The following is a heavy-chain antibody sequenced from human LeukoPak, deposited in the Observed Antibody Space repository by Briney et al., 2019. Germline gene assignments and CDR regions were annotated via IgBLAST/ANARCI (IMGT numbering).Heavy chain of an antibody. Sequence: SETLSLTRTVSGGSISSYYWNWIRQPPGKGLEWIGYIYTSGSTNYNPSLKSRVTISVDASRNQFSLKLYSVTAADTAVYYCARGFNSFDSWGQGTLVTVSS. CDR1: GGSISSYY. J-gene: IGHJ4*02. CDR3: ARGFNSFDS. V-gene: IGHV4-4*09. CDR2: IYTSGST.